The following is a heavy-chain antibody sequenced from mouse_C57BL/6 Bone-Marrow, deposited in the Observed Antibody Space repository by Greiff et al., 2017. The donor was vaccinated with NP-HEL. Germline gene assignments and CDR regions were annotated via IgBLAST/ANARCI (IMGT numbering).Heavy chain of an antibody. D-gene: IGHD3-2*02. J-gene: IGHJ3*01. CDR1: GYSFTSYY. V-gene: IGHV1-66*01. Sequence: QVQLQQSGPELVKPGASVKISCKASGYSFTSYYIHWVKQRPGQGLEWIGWIYPGSGNTKYNEKFKGKSTLTADTSSSTAYMQLSSLTSEDSAVYYCARPSSGYVAWFAYWGQGTLVTVSA. CDR2: IYPGSGNT. CDR3: ARPSSGYVAWFAY.